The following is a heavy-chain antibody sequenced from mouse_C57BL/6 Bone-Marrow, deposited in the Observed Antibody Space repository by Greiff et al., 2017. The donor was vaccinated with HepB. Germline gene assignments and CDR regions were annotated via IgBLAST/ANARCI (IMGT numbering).Heavy chain of an antibody. CDR2: INPNYGTT. Sequence: VQLKESGPELVKPGASVKISCKASGYSFTDYNMNWVKQSNGKSLEWIGVINPNYGTTSYNQKFKGKATLTVDQSSSTAYMQLNSLTSEHSAVYYCARSYHFGFITTVVDYWGQGTTLTVSS. V-gene: IGHV1-39*01. D-gene: IGHD1-1*01. CDR1: GYSFTDYN. CDR3: ARSYHFGFITTVVDY. J-gene: IGHJ2*01.